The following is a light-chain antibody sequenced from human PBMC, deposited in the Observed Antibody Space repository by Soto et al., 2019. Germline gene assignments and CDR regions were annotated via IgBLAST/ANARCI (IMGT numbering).Light chain of an antibody. CDR1: RSNIGTNF. CDR2: RNN. J-gene: IGLJ3*02. Sequence: QSVLTQPPSASGTPGQRVTISCSGSRSNIGTNFVYWYQQLPGTAPRLLIYRNNRRPSGVPDRFSASKSGSSASLAISGLRSEDEADYYCASWDDSLSCGMFGGGTKVTVL. CDR3: ASWDDSLSCGM. V-gene: IGLV1-47*01.